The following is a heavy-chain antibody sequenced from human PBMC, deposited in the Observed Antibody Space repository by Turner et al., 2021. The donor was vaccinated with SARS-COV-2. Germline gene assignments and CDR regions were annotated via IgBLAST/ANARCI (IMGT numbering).Heavy chain of an antibody. CDR1: GFTFSSYD. CDR2: IWYDGSNK. V-gene: IGHV3-33*01. CDR3: ARQTDSSTWQTYYFDY. Sequence: QVQLVESGGGVVQPGRSLRPSGAASGFTFSSYDMHWVRQAPGKGLEWVAVIWYDGSNKYYADSVKGRFTISRDNSKNTLYLQMNSLRAEDTAVYYCARQTDSSTWQTYYFDYWGQGTLVTVSS. J-gene: IGHJ4*02. D-gene: IGHD6-13*01.